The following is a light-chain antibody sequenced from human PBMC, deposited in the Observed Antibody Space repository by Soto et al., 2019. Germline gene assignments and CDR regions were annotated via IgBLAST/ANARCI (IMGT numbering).Light chain of an antibody. J-gene: IGLJ1*01. Sequence: QSVLTQPASVSGSPGQSITISCTGTSSDVGGYNYVSWYQQHPGKAPKLMIYDVSNRPSGVSNRFSASKSGNTASLTISGLQAEDEADYYCSSYTSSSTPYVFGTGTQLTVL. V-gene: IGLV2-14*01. CDR3: SSYTSSSTPYV. CDR2: DVS. CDR1: SSDVGGYNY.